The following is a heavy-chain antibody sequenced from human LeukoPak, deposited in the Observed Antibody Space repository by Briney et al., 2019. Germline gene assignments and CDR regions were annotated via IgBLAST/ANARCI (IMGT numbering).Heavy chain of an antibody. CDR1: GFTFSSYA. V-gene: IGHV3-30-3*01. Sequence: GGSLRLSCAVSGFTFSSYAMHWVRQAPGKGLEWVAVISYDGSNKYYADSVKGRFTISRDNSKNTLYLQMNSLRAEDTAVYYCARPPLQAEDTYFDYWGQGTLVTVSS. CDR3: ARPPLQAEDTYFDY. CDR2: ISYDGSNK. J-gene: IGHJ4*02.